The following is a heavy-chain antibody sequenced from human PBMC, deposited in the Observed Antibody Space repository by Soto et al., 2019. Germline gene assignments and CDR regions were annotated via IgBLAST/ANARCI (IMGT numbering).Heavy chain of an antibody. V-gene: IGHV3-9*01. CDR1: GFTFENYA. J-gene: IGHJ4*02. Sequence: DVQLVESGGGLVQPGRSLRLSCAASGFTFENYAMHWVRQAPGKGLEGVSGINWNSGSKGYADSVKGRFTISRDNAKNSLFLQMNSLRAEDTAFYYCARAAHFYDSGTYYQVPDYWGQGTLVTVSS. CDR2: INWNSGSK. CDR3: ARAAHFYDSGTYYQVPDY. D-gene: IGHD3-22*01.